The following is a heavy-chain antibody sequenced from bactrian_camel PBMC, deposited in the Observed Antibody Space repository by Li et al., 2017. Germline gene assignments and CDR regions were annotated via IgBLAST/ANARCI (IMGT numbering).Heavy chain of an antibody. CDR1: GFVFDDSD. CDR3: AADVCPSRAGLGLRDASWYRY. V-gene: IGHV3S61*01. Sequence: HVQLVESGGGSVQAGGSLRLSCTASGFVFDDSDVGWYRRSPGNECELVSRISSGVSSGTSTYYTDSVKGRFTISKDNAKNTLYLQMNNLKPEDSATYYCAADVCPSRAGLGLRDASWYRYWGQGTQVTVS. J-gene: IGHJ4*01. CDR2: ISSGVSSGTST. D-gene: IGHD6*01.